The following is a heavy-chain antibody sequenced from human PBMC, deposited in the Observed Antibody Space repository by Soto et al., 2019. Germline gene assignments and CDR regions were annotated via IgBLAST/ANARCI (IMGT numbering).Heavy chain of an antibody. CDR3: AKNPGYYYDSTVYHFDY. CDR2: IKQDGSEK. D-gene: IGHD3-22*01. Sequence: PGGSLRLSCAASGFTFSSYWMSWVRQAPGKGLEWVANIKQDGSEKYYVDSVKGRFTISRDNSKNTLYLQMNSLRAEDTAVYYCAKNPGYYYDSTVYHFDYWGQGTLVTVSS. J-gene: IGHJ4*02. V-gene: IGHV3-7*03. CDR1: GFTFSSYW.